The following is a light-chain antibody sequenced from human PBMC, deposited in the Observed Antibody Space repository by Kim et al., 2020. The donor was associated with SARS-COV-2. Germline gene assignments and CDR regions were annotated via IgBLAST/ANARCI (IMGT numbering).Light chain of an antibody. CDR2: AAS. V-gene: IGKV3-20*01. CDR3: QQYGSSPYI. J-gene: IGKJ2*01. CDR1: QSVSSTY. Sequence: LSPGESAPLSCRASQSVSSTYLAWYQQKPGQAPRLLIYAASSRATGIPDRFSGSGSGTDFTLTISRLEPEDFAVYYCQQYGSSPYIFGQGTKLEI.